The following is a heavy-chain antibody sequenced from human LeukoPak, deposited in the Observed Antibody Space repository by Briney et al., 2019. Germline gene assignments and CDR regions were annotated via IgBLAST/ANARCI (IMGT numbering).Heavy chain of an antibody. CDR2: IRYDGSNK. CDR3: AKDSHRGYSYGQHYYFDY. Sequence: PGGSLRLSCAASGFTFSSYGMHWVRQAPGKGLEWVAFIRYDGSNKYYADSVKGRFTISRDNSKNTLFLKMNSLRAEDTAAYYCAKDSHRGYSYGQHYYFDYWGQGTLVTVSS. D-gene: IGHD5-18*01. J-gene: IGHJ4*02. CDR1: GFTFSSYG. V-gene: IGHV3-30*02.